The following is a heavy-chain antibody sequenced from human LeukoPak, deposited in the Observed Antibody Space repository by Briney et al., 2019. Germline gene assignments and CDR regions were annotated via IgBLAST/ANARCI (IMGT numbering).Heavy chain of an antibody. Sequence: GEALKISLKGSGYSFTSYWMGWVRQMPGKGLEWMGIIYPGDSDTRYSPSFQGQVTSSADKSISTAYLQWSSLQASHTTMYHYARGDHYDSTSYYYVAWGQGTLVTVSS. D-gene: IGHD3-22*01. CDR1: GYSFTSYW. V-gene: IGHV5-51*01. J-gene: IGHJ5*02. CDR3: ARGDHYDSTSYYYVA. CDR2: IYPGDSDT.